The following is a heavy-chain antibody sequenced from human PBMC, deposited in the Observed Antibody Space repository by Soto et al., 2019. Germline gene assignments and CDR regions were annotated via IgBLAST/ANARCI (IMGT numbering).Heavy chain of an antibody. CDR2: IYYSGST. D-gene: IGHD2-2*01. J-gene: IGHJ5*02. CDR3: AIPYCSSTSCRTNWFDP. Sequence: SETLSLTCTVSGGSISSYYWSWIRQPPGKGLEWIGYIYYSGSTNYNPSLKSRVTISVDTSKNRFSLKLSSVTAADTAVYYCAIPYCSSTSCRTNWFDPWGQGTLVTVSS. V-gene: IGHV4-59*12. CDR1: GGSISSYY.